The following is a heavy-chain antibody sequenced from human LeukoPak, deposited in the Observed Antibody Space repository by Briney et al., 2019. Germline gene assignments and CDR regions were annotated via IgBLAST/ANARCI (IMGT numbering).Heavy chain of an antibody. CDR3: ARGAYDSSGYPYILFDY. D-gene: IGHD3-22*01. CDR2: ISYDGSNK. Sequence: PGGSLRLSCAASGFTFSSYAMHWVRQAPGKGLEWVAVISYDGSNKYYADSVKGRFTISRDNAKNSLYLQMNSLRAEDTAVYYCARGAYDSSGYPYILFDYWGQGTLVTVSS. CDR1: GFTFSSYA. V-gene: IGHV3-30*07. J-gene: IGHJ4*02.